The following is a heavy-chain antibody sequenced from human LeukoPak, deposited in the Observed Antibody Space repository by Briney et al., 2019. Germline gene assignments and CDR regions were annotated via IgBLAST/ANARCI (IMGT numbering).Heavy chain of an antibody. CDR3: ARDAHYDYVWGSYDYYYYMDV. CDR1: GFSFGSYW. V-gene: IGHV3-30*03. CDR2: ISYDGSNK. D-gene: IGHD3-16*01. Sequence: GGSLRLSCAASGFSFGSYWMHWVRQAPGKGLEWVAVISYDGSNKYYADSVKGRFTISRDNSKNTLYLQMNSLRAEDTAVYYCARDAHYDYVWGSYDYYYYMDVWGKGTTVTVSS. J-gene: IGHJ6*03.